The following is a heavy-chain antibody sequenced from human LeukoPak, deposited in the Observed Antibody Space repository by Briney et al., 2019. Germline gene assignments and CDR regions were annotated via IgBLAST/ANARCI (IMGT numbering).Heavy chain of an antibody. V-gene: IGHV4-61*02. Sequence: PSETLSLTCTVSGGSISSGSYYWSWIRQPAGKGLEWIGRIYTSGSTNYNPSLKSRVTISVDTSKNQFSLKLSSVTAADTAVYYCARTNLGQLVLWGQGTLVTVSS. CDR3: ARTNLGQLVL. D-gene: IGHD6-13*01. CDR1: GGSISSGSYY. CDR2: IYTSGST. J-gene: IGHJ4*02.